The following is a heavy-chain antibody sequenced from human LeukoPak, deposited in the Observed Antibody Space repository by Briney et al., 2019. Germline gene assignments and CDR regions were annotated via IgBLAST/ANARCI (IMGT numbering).Heavy chain of an antibody. CDR1: GGSFSGYY. CDR2: VHPSGSA. CDR3: SRGIDAYKGGNH. D-gene: IGHD5-24*01. V-gene: IGHV4-34*01. J-gene: IGHJ4*02. Sequence: SETLSLTCTVYGGSFSGYYWTWIRQPPGKGLEWIGEVHPSGSAHYNPSLKSRVTISVDTSKNQISLILTSVTAADTALYSCSRGIDAYKGGNHWGQGTLVTVSS.